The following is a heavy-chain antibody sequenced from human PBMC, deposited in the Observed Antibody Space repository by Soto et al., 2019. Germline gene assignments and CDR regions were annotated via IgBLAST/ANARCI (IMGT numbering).Heavy chain of an antibody. J-gene: IGHJ6*03. Sequence: GGSLRLSCAASGFTFSSFAMSWVSQAPGKGLEWVSVISGSGGSTYYADSVKGRFTISRDNFKNTLYLQMNSLRAEDTAVYYCARDAIWGTTSFYYLAVWGKGTTVTVSS. V-gene: IGHV3-23*01. CDR1: GFTFSSFA. CDR2: ISGSGGST. D-gene: IGHD3-16*01. CDR3: ARDAIWGTTSFYYLAV.